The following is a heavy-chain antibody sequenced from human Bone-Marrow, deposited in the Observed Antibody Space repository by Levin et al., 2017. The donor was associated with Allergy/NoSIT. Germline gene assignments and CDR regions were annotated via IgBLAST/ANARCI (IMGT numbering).Heavy chain of an antibody. Sequence: PGGSLRLSCATSGFSFNNAWMSWVRQAPGMGLEWVGRIKSNADGGTTDFAAPVKGRFTISRDDSRNTVYLQMSSLKTEDTAFYYCATDGGGDYNFDFWGQGTLVTVSS. CDR2: IKSNADGGTT. CDR1: GFSFNNAW. V-gene: IGHV3-15*01. J-gene: IGHJ4*02. D-gene: IGHD1-26*01. CDR3: ATDGGGDYNFDF.